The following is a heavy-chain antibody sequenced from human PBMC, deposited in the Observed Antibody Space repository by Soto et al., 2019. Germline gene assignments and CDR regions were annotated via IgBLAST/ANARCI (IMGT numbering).Heavy chain of an antibody. V-gene: IGHV4-31*03. D-gene: IGHD3-3*01. J-gene: IGHJ6*02. CDR2: IYYSGST. Sequence: SETLSLTCTVSGGSISSGGYYWSWIRQHPGKGLEWIGYIYYSGSTYYNPSLKSRVTISVDTSKNQFSLKLSSVTAADTAVYYCARDRSPSSGDFRSGYFHARRDYGMDVWGQGTTVTVSS. CDR1: GGSISSGGYY. CDR3: ARDRSPSSGDFRSGYFHARRDYGMDV.